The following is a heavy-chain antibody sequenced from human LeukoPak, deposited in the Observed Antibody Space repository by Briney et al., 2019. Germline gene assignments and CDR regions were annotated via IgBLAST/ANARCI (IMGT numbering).Heavy chain of an antibody. Sequence: ASVKVSCKASGYTFTSYGISWVRQAPGQGLEWMGWISAYNGNTNYAQKLQGRVTMTTDTSTSTAYMELRSLRSDDTAVYYCARDWEPYCSSTSCYPQQRPYYYYYMDVWGKGTTVTVSS. CDR1: GYTFTSYG. CDR3: ARDWEPYCSSTSCYPQQRPYYYYYMDV. J-gene: IGHJ6*03. CDR2: ISAYNGNT. D-gene: IGHD2-2*01. V-gene: IGHV1-18*01.